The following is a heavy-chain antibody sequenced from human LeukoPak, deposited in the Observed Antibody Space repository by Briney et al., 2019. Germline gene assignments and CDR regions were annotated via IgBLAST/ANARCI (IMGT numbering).Heavy chain of an antibody. D-gene: IGHD1-26*01. CDR2: INPNSGGS. J-gene: IGHJ4*02. V-gene: IGHV1-2*02. CDR1: GYTFTGYY. Sequence: ASVKVSCKASGYTFTGYYMHWVRQAPGQGLEWMGWINPNSGGSNYAQKFQGRVTMTRDTSISTAYMELSRLRSDDTAVYYCARERSSGSYFSYWGQGTLFTVSS. CDR3: ARERSSGSYFSY.